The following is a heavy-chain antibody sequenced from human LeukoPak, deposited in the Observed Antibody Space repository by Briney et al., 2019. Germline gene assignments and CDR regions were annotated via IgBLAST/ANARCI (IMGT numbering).Heavy chain of an antibody. CDR1: GFTFSSYG. CDR3: AKDGTKWGYSYGYNWFDP. Sequence: GGSLRLSCAASGFTFSSYGMHWVRQAPGKGLEWVAFIRYDGSNKYYADSVKGRFTISRDNSKNTLYLQMNSLRAEDTAVYYCAKDGTKWGYSYGYNWFDPWGQGTLVTVSS. CDR2: IRYDGSNK. J-gene: IGHJ5*02. V-gene: IGHV3-30*02. D-gene: IGHD5-18*01.